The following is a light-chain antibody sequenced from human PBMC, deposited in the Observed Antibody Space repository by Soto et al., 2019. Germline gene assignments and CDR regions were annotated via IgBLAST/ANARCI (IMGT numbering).Light chain of an antibody. CDR3: QQYYSYPQT. J-gene: IGKJ1*01. CDR2: AAS. Sequence: AIRMPQSPSSLSASTVDIVTITLRASQGISSYLAWYQQKPGKATKLLIYAASTLQSGVPSRFSGSGSGQDFTLTISCLQSEDFATYYCQQYYSYPQTFGQVTKVAIK. V-gene: IGKV1-8*01. CDR1: QGISSY.